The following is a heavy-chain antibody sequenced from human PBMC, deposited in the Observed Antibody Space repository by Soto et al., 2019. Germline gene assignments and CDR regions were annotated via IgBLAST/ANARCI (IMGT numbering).Heavy chain of an antibody. Sequence: SETLSLTCAVSGGSISRGGYSWSWIRQPPGKGLEWIGYIYHSGSTYYNPSLKSRVTISVDRSKNQFSLKLSSVTAADTAVYYCARANNWFDPWGQGTLVTVSS. V-gene: IGHV4-30-2*01. CDR2: IYHSGST. CDR3: ARANNWFDP. CDR1: GGSISRGGYS. J-gene: IGHJ5*02.